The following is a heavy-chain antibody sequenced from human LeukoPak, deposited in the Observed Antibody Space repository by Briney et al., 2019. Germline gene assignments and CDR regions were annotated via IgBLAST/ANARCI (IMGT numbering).Heavy chain of an antibody. V-gene: IGHV6-1*01. Sequence: SQTLSLTCAISGDSVSSNIAAWNWIRQSPSRGLEWLGRTYFRSQWSDDHAVSVKSRISINPDTSKNQFSLQLNSVTPEDTAVYYCAREIASSYAFDIWGQGTVVTVSS. CDR3: AREIASSYAFDI. CDR1: GDSVSSNIAA. J-gene: IGHJ3*02. D-gene: IGHD2-21*01. CDR2: TYFRSQWSD.